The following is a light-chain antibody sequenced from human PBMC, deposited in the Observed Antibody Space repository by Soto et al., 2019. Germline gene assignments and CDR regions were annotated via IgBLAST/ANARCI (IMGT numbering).Light chain of an antibody. CDR3: QKYFSAPFT. CDR2: AAS. CDR1: QAIRNS. Sequence: DIQMTQSPSSLSASVGDRVTITCRASQAIRNSLAWYQQKPGKVPSLLIYAASTLQPGVPSRFSVSGSGTDFTLTISSLQPEDVATYYCQKYFSAPFTFGPGTKLGIK. V-gene: IGKV1-27*01. J-gene: IGKJ3*01.